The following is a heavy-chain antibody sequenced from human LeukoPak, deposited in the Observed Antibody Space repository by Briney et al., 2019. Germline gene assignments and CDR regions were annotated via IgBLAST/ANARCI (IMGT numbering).Heavy chain of an antibody. CDR1: GGSISSYY. Sequence: SETLSLTCTVSGGSISSYYWSWIRQPPGKGLEWIGYIYYSGSTSYNPSLKSRVTISVDTSKNQFSLKLSSVTAADTAVYYCARLKVGAGYAPFDYWGQGTLVTVSS. CDR3: ARLKVGAGYAPFDY. J-gene: IGHJ4*02. V-gene: IGHV4-59*01. D-gene: IGHD3-16*01. CDR2: IYYSGST.